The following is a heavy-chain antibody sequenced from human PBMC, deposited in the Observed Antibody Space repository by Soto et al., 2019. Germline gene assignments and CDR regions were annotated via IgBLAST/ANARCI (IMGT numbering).Heavy chain of an antibody. D-gene: IGHD3-3*01. CDR2: IYDGGIT. CDR3: ARDARDYDFGTGFLDV. V-gene: IGHV3-66*01. CDR1: GFTVSSSY. J-gene: IGHJ6*04. Sequence: GGSLRLSCAASGFTVSSSYMSWVRQAPGKGLEWVSVIYDGGITFYADSVKGRFTISRDHSKNTLYLQMNTLRAEDTAVYYCARDARDYDFGTGFLDVWGKGTTVTVSS.